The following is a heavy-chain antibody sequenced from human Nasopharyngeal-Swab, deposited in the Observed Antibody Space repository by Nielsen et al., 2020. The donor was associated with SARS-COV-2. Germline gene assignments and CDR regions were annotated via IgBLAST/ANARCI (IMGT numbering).Heavy chain of an antibody. V-gene: IGHV3-30*12. Sequence: GESLKISCAASGFSCSNCEMHWVRQTPGEGFEWVAVVSRGGDKKYYADSVEGRFTISRDNSKNTVYLQMDTLRPEDTAIYHCARGGFDSGASFDRWGQGTLVTVSS. J-gene: IGHJ4*02. CDR1: GFSCSNCE. CDR2: VSRGGDKK. CDR3: ARGGFDSGASFDR. D-gene: IGHD6-19*01.